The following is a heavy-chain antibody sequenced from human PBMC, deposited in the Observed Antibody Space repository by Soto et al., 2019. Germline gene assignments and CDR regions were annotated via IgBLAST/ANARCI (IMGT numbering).Heavy chain of an antibody. CDR3: AREGSTVPPGPFDY. J-gene: IGHJ4*02. CDR1: GFTFSSYG. D-gene: IGHD4-17*01. CDR2: IWYDGSNK. Sequence: PGGSLRLSCAASGFTFSSYGMHGVRQAPGKGLEWVAVIWYDGSNKYYADSVKGRFTISRDNSKNTLYLQMNSLRAEDTAVYYCAREGSTVPPGPFDYWGQGTLVTVSS. V-gene: IGHV3-33*01.